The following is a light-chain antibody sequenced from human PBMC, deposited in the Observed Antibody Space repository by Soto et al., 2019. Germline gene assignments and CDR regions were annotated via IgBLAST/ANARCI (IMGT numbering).Light chain of an antibody. Sequence: DIVMTQSPVTLSVSPGERATLSCRASQSVSSNLAWYQQKPGQALRLLIYGASTRATGIPARFSGSGSGTEFTLTISSLQSEDFAVYYCQQYNNWPPWTFGQGTKVEIK. CDR3: QQYNNWPPWT. CDR2: GAS. J-gene: IGKJ1*01. CDR1: QSVSSN. V-gene: IGKV3-15*01.